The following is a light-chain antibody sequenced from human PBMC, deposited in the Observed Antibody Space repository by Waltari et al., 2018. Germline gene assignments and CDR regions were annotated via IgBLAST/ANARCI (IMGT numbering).Light chain of an antibody. J-gene: IGKJ1*01. V-gene: IGKV4-1*01. CDR3: QQYYSAPWA. CDR1: QSVLYNSNNKNY. Sequence: DIVMTQSPDSLAVSLGERAIINCKSRQSVLYNSNNKNYLAWYQQKPGQPPKLLIYWASTRESGVPDRFSGSGSGTDFTLTISSLQAEDVAVYYCQQYYSAPWAFGQGTKVEIK. CDR2: WAS.